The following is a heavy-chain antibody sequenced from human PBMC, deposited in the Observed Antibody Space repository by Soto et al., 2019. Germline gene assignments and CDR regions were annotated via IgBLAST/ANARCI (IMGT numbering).Heavy chain of an antibody. CDR2: IGTAGDT. CDR1: GFTFSSYD. Sequence: EVQLVESGGGLVQPGGSLRLSCAASGFTFSSYDMHWVRQATGKGLEWVSAIGTAGDTYYPGSVKGRFTISRENAKNSLYLQMNSRRAGYTAVYYCARGLECSGGSCYYYFDYWGQGTLVTVSS. D-gene: IGHD2-15*01. V-gene: IGHV3-13*01. CDR3: ARGLECSGGSCYYYFDY. J-gene: IGHJ4*02.